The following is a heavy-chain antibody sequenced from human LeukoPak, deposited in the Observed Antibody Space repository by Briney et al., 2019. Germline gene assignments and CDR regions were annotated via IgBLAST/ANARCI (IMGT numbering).Heavy chain of an antibody. CDR3: ARVFWSATSYYFEY. V-gene: IGHV3-7*05. CDR2: IKQDASEK. J-gene: IGHJ4*02. CDR1: EFAFSRYW. D-gene: IGHD3-3*01. Sequence: GGSLRLSCAVSEFAFSRYWMSWVRQAPGKGLEWVATIKQDASEKYYVDSVEGRFTISRDNSKSSLYLQMDSLRAEDTAVYYCARVFWSATSYYFEYSGQGALVTVSS.